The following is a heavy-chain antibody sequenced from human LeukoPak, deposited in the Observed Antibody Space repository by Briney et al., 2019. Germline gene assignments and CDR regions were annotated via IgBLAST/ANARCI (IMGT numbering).Heavy chain of an antibody. CDR2: IYTSGST. CDR1: TRSTSTDY. D-gene: IGHD1-26*01. V-gene: IGHV4-4*07. CDR3: ARGSGTHY. Sequence: PSETLSLTCTVSTRSTSTDYWIWIRQPAGKGLEWIGRIYTSGSTNYNPSLKSRVTMSVDTSKNQFSLKLSSVTAADTSVYYCARGSGTHYWGQGTLVTVSS. J-gene: IGHJ4*02.